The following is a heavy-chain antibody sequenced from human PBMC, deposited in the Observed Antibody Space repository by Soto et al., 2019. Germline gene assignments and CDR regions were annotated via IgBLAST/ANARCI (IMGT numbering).Heavy chain of an antibody. CDR1: GGSFSGYY. CDR2: INHSGST. D-gene: IGHD3-10*01. CDR3: ARGCVTMVRGVIISFRYYYMDV. J-gene: IGHJ6*03. Sequence: SETLSLTCAVYGGSFSGYYWSWIRQPPGKGLEWIGEINHSGSTNYNPSLKSRVTISVDTSKNQFSLKLSSVTAAGTAVYYCARGCVTMVRGVIISFRYYYMDVWGKGTTVTVSS. V-gene: IGHV4-34*01.